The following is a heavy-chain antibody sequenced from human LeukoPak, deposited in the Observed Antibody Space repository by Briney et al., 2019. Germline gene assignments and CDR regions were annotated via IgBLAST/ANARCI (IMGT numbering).Heavy chain of an antibody. CDR2: IYYSGST. CDR3: ARTYYYDSSAEFQH. D-gene: IGHD3-22*01. V-gene: IGHV4-59*01. J-gene: IGHJ1*01. Sequence: SETLSLTCTVSGGSISSYYWSWIRQPPGKGLEWIGDIYYSGSTNYNPSLKSRVTISVDTSKNQFSLKLSSVTAADTAVYYCARTYYYDSSAEFQHWGQGTLVTVSS. CDR1: GGSISSYY.